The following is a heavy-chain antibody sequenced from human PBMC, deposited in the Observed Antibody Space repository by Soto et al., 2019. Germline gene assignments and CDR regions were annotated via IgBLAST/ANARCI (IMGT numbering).Heavy chain of an antibody. CDR3: ATAFDYGDYVDSVIDY. CDR1: GFTFSSYA. Sequence: GGSLRLSCAASGFTFSSYAMSWVRQAPGKGLEWVSAISGSGGSTYYADSVKGRFTISRDNSKNTLYLQMNSLRAEDTAVYYCATAFDYGDYVDSVIDYWGQGTLVTVSS. D-gene: IGHD4-17*01. CDR2: ISGSGGST. J-gene: IGHJ4*02. V-gene: IGHV3-23*01.